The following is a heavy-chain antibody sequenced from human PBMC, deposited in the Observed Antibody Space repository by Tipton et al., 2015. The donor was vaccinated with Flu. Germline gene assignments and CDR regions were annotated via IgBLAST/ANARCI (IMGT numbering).Heavy chain of an antibody. J-gene: IGHJ4*02. Sequence: TLSLTCTVSGYSISTGYYWAWIRQPPGKGLEWIGSIYHSGTSYSNPSLESRVSMSVDTSRNQFSLKVSSVTAADTAVYYCARVEYFGSGTSNYWGQGTLVTASS. CDR1: GYSISTGYY. CDR2: IYHSGTS. D-gene: IGHD3-10*01. V-gene: IGHV4-38-2*02. CDR3: ARVEYFGSGTSNY.